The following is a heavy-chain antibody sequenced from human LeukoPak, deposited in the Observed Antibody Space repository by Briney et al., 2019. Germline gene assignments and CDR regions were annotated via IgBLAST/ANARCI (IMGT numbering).Heavy chain of an antibody. CDR3: VREKSGTYYAFDY. Sequence: GGSLRLSCAASGFSFSDHYMSWIRQAPGKGLEWVAYIYSSGSTIFYADSVKGRFTISRDNAKNSLYLQMNSLRAEDTALYYCVREKSGTYYAFDYWGQATLVTVPS. J-gene: IGHJ4*02. CDR1: GFSFSDHY. V-gene: IGHV3-11*01. D-gene: IGHD1-26*01. CDR2: IYSSGSTI.